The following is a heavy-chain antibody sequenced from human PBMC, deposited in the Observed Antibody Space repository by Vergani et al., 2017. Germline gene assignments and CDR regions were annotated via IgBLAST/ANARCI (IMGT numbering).Heavy chain of an antibody. CDR1: GFTFTSSA. D-gene: IGHD3-22*01. J-gene: IGHJ3*02. Sequence: QMQLVQSGPEVKQPGTSVKVSCKASGFTFTSSAVKWVRQARGQRLEWIGWIVVGSGNTNYAKKFQERVTITRDMSTSTAYMELSSLISEDTAVYYSAASNYYEIVGAFDIWGQGTMVTVSS. CDR2: IVVGSGNT. V-gene: IGHV1-58*01. CDR3: AASNYYEIVGAFDI.